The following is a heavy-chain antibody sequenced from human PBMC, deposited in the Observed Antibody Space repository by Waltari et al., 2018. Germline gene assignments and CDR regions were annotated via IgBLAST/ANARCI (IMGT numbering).Heavy chain of an antibody. CDR1: GFTFSNAW. Sequence: EVQLVESGGGLVKPGGSLRLSCAASGFTFSNAWMSWVRQAPGKGPEGVGRNKSKTDGGTTDYAAPVKGRFTISRDDSKNTLYLQMNSLKTEDTAVYYCTTTSFVEQQLVLGWDYWGQGTLVTVSS. V-gene: IGHV3-15*01. CDR2: NKSKTDGGTT. J-gene: IGHJ4*02. CDR3: TTTSFVEQQLVLGWDY. D-gene: IGHD6-13*01.